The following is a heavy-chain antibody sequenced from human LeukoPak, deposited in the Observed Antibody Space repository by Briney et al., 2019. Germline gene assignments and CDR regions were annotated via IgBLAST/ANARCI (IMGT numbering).Heavy chain of an antibody. Sequence: PGGSLRLSCVASGFTFSSYSMSWVRQAPGKGLEWVSAMSGSGGTTDYAASVRGRFTVSRDNSKNTLYLQMSSLRAEDTALYYCAKGRTAVRDTFDIWSQGTVVTVSS. J-gene: IGHJ3*02. CDR3: AKGRTAVRDTFDI. CDR2: MSGSGGTT. D-gene: IGHD1-1*01. CDR1: GFTFSSYS. V-gene: IGHV3-23*01.